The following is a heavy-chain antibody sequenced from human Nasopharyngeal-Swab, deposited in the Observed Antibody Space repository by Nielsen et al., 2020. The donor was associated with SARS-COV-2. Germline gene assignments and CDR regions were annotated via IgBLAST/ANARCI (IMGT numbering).Heavy chain of an antibody. CDR2: INPNSGGT. CDR1: GYIFTGYY. Sequence: ASVKVSCKASGYIFTGYYMHWVRQAPGQGLEWMGRINPNSGGTNYAQKFQGRVTMTRDTSISTAYMELSRLRSDDTAVYYCAREPRLGFDSRYYGMDVWGQGTTVTVSS. J-gene: IGHJ6*02. CDR3: AREPRLGFDSRYYGMDV. V-gene: IGHV1-2*06. D-gene: IGHD3-9*01.